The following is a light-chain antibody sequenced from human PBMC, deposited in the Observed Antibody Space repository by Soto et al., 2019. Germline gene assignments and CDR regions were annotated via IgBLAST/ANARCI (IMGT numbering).Light chain of an antibody. CDR1: QSISSSY. Sequence: EIVLTQSPGTLSLSPLKIATLSCIASQSISSSYLAWYQQRPGQAPRLLIYGASSRATGIPDRFSGSGSGTDFTLTISSLEPEDSAVYYCQQYGSAPRTFGQGTKVDIK. CDR3: QQYGSAPRT. CDR2: GAS. V-gene: IGKV3-20*01. J-gene: IGKJ1*01.